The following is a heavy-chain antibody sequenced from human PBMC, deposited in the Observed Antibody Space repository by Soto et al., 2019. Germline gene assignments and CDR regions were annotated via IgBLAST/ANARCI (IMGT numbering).Heavy chain of an antibody. J-gene: IGHJ5*02. CDR3: AQGTMETVYYDT. CDR2: TSPSGNSI. CDR1: GFAFSSHS. D-gene: IGHD1-1*01. V-gene: IGHV3-48*02. Sequence: GGSLRLSCAASGFAFSSHSMYWVRQAPGKGLEWVSYTSPSGNSIQYADSIRGRFTISRDNARNSVSLQMNSLRDDDTAVYYCAQGTMETVYYDTWGQGAMVTVSA.